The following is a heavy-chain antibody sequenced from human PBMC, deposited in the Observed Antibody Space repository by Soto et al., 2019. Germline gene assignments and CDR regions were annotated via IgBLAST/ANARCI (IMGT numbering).Heavy chain of an antibody. CDR2: IKSKTDGGTA. Sequence: EVQLVESGGGLVKPGGSLRLSCAASGFTLSNAWMHWVRQTPGKGLEWVGRIKSKTDGGTADYAAPVKGRFTSSRDDSQNTLFLQMNSLNTEDTVVYYCCTDQGDSSSWYHFDYWGQGTSVTVSS. D-gene: IGHD6-13*01. J-gene: IGHJ4*02. CDR3: CTDQGDSSSWYHFDY. V-gene: IGHV3-15*07. CDR1: GFTLSNAW.